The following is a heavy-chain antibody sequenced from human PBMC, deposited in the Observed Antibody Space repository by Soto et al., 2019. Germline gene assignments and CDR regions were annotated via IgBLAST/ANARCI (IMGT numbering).Heavy chain of an antibody. CDR1: GHTFTGYY. D-gene: IGHD6-6*01. CDR2: INPNSGGT. J-gene: IGHJ6*02. Sequence: QVQLVQSGAEVKKPGASVKVSCKTSGHTFTGYYLHWVRQAPGQGLEWMGWINPNSGGTNYAQKFQGRVTITADESTSTAYMELSSLRSEDTAVYYCARTYSSSSGNYYGMDVWGQGTTVTVSS. V-gene: IGHV1-2*02. CDR3: ARTYSSSSGNYYGMDV.